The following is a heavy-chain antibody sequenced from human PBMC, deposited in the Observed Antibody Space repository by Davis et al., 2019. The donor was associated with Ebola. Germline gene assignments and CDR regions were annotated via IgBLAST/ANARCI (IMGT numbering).Heavy chain of an antibody. CDR1: GYFFSMHW. D-gene: IGHD3-10*01. Sequence: GESLKISCKTSGYFFSMHWIGWVRQKPGKGLEWMGIIYPGDSDTRYSPSFQGQVTISADKSISTAYLQWSSLKASDTAMYYCARLIGDTYYYGSAHLDAFDIWGQGTMVTVSS. CDR2: IYPGDSDT. V-gene: IGHV5-51*01. CDR3: ARLIGDTYYYGSAHLDAFDI. J-gene: IGHJ3*02.